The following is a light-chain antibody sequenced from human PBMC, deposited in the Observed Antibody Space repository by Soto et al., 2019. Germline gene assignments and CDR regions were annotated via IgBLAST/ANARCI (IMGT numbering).Light chain of an antibody. Sequence: DVQLTQSPSPLSASVGDRVSISCRASRAITNHLNWYQQKPGKAPILLVYAASTLETGVPSRFSGSGSGTHFTLTIDNLQPEDVATSFCQQNYITPLTFGGGTKVDIK. J-gene: IGKJ4*01. V-gene: IGKV1-39*01. CDR3: QQNYITPLT. CDR1: RAITNH. CDR2: AAS.